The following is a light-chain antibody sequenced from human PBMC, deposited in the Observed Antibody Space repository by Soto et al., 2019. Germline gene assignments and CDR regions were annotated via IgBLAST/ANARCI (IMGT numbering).Light chain of an antibody. CDR3: QQYSSSPLT. J-gene: IGKJ4*01. CDR2: GAS. CDR1: QSVSSSY. V-gene: IGKV3-20*01. Sequence: EIVVTQSPGTLCLSLGAGDTLYCRASQSVSSSYLAWYQQKPGQSPRLLIYGASNRATGIPDRFSGSGSGTDFTLTISRLEPEDFAVYYCQQYSSSPLTFGGGTKVDIK.